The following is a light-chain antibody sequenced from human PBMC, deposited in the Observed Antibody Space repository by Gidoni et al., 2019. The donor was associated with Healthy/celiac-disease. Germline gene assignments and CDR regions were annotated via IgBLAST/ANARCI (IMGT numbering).Light chain of an antibody. J-gene: IGLJ2*01. Sequence: QSALTQTASVSGSPGQSITISCTGTSSDVGGYNYVSWYQQHPGKAPKLMIYDVSNRPSGVSNRFSGSKSGNTVSLTISGLQAEDEADYYCSSYTSSSTVVFGGGTKLTVL. CDR2: DVS. CDR3: SSYTSSSTVV. CDR1: SSDVGGYNY. V-gene: IGLV2-14*01.